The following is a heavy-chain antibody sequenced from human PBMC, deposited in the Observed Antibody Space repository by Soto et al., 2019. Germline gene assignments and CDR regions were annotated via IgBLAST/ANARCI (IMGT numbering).Heavy chain of an antibody. Sequence: ASVKVSCKASGYTFTSYAMHWVRQAPGQRLEWMGWINAGNGNTKYSQKFQGRVTITRDTSASTAYMELSSLRSEDTAVYYCAREQYSSSWYDYYYGMDVWGQGTTVTVSS. CDR2: INAGNGNT. D-gene: IGHD6-13*01. J-gene: IGHJ6*02. CDR1: GYTFTSYA. CDR3: AREQYSSSWYDYYYGMDV. V-gene: IGHV1-3*01.